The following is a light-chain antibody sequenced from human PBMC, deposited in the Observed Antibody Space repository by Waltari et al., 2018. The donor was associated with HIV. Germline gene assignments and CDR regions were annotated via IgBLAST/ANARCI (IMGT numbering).Light chain of an antibody. Sequence: QSVLTQPPSVSAAPGQKVTISCSGSNSNIGHNQVSWYQQLPGTATKLLIYDNNRRPSGIPDLVSASKSGTSATLGITGLQTGDESEDYCGAWDSSLGAVVFGTGTKVTVL. J-gene: IGLJ1*01. V-gene: IGLV1-51*01. CDR1: NSNIGHNQ. CDR2: DNN. CDR3: GAWDSSLGAVV.